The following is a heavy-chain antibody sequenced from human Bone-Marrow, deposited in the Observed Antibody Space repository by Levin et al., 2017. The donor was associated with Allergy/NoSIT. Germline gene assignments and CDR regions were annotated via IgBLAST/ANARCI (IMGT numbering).Heavy chain of an antibody. Sequence: ASVKVSCKTSGFTFTDYYLHWVRQAPGQGLEWMGWINPNTGVTNYAQRFQGRVTMTRDTSINTAYMELTWLKSDDTAVIYCAGGGSGLDDWGQGTLVTVSS. CDR1: GFTFTDYY. CDR3: AGGGSGLDD. J-gene: IGHJ4*02. D-gene: IGHD3-16*01. V-gene: IGHV1-2*02. CDR2: INPNTGVT.